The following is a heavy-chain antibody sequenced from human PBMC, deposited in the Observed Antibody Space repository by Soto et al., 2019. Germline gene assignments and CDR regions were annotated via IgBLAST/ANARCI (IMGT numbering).Heavy chain of an antibody. CDR3: ASLAGNSSSRYYYYYGMDV. V-gene: IGHV3-33*01. Sequence: PGGSLRLSCAASGFTFSSYGMHWVRQAPGKGLEWVAVIWYDGSNKYYADSVKGRFTISRDNSKNTLYLQMNSLRAEDTAVYYCASLAGNSSSRYYYYYGMDVWGQGTTVTVSS. CDR1: GFTFSSYG. CDR2: IWYDGSNK. D-gene: IGHD6-6*01. J-gene: IGHJ6*02.